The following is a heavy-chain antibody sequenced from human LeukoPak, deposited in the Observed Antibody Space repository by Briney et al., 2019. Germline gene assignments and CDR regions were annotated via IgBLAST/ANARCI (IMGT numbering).Heavy chain of an antibody. J-gene: IGHJ4*02. V-gene: IGHV3-7*01. Sequence: GETLRLSCAASGFTFSSHGMNWVRQAPGKGREWVANIKQDGSEKYYVDSVKGRFTISRDNAKNSLYLQMNSLRAEDTAVYYCAREKYGDYDYWGQGTLVTVSS. CDR1: GFTFSSHG. CDR3: AREKYGDYDY. D-gene: IGHD4-17*01. CDR2: IKQDGSEK.